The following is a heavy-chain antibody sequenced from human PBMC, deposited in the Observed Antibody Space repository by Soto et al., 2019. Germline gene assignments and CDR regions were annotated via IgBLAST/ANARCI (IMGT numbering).Heavy chain of an antibody. CDR3: ASDPYYYASGF. CDR1: GFSFSDHY. CDR2: ISGDGTTT. Sequence: GGSLRLSCAAPGFSFSDHYMTWIRQAPGKGLEWVSKISGDGTTTYYADSVKGRFTVSRDNAKNSVYLQMNSLRAEDTAVYYCASDPYYYASGFWGQGTLVTVSS. J-gene: IGHJ4*02. D-gene: IGHD3-10*01. V-gene: IGHV3-11*01.